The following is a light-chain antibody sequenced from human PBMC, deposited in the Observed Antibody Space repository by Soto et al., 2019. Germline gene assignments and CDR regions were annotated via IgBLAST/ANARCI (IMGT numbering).Light chain of an antibody. J-gene: IGLJ2*01. Sequence: QSALTQPASVSGSPGQSITISCTGTSSDVGSYNLVSWYQQHPGKAPKLMIYEVSKRPSGVSNRFSGSKSGNTASLTISGLQAEDAAAYYWCSYAGSLVGFGGGTQLSVL. CDR3: CSYAGSLVG. CDR1: SSDVGSYNL. V-gene: IGLV2-23*02. CDR2: EVS.